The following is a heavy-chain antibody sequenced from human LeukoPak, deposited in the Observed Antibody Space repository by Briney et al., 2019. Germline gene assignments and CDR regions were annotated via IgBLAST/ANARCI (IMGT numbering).Heavy chain of an antibody. CDR2: FDPEDGET. CDR3: ATVSSWTNYFDY. D-gene: IGHD6-13*01. V-gene: IGHV1-24*01. CDR1: GYTLTDLS. Sequence: ASVKVSCKVSGYTLTDLSMHWVRQAPGKGLEWMGGFDPEDGETIYAQKFQGRVTMTEDTSTDTAYMELSSLRSEDTAVYRCATVSSWTNYFDYWGQGTLVTVSS. J-gene: IGHJ4*01.